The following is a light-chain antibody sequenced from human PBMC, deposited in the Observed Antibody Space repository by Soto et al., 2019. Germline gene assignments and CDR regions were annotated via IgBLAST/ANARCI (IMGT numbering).Light chain of an antibody. V-gene: IGKV1-39*01. CDR3: QQRYSTPWT. CDR2: AAS. J-gene: IGKJ1*01. CDR1: QSISSY. Sequence: DIQMTQSPSSLSASVGDRVTITCRASQSISSYLNWYQQKPGKAPKLLIYAASSLQSGVLSTFSGSASGTDFTLTISSLQPEDFATYYCQQRYSTPWTFGQGNKVEIK.